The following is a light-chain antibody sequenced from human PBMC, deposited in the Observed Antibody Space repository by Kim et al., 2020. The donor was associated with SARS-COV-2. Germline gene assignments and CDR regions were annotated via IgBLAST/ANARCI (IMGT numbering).Light chain of an antibody. Sequence: EIVLTQSPGTLSLSPGERATLSCRASQSVSSSYLAWYQQKPGQAPRLLNYGASSRTTGIPDRFSGSGSGKDFTITISRLEPEDFVVYYCQQYGSSPRTFGQGTKVDIK. CDR1: QSVSSSY. V-gene: IGKV3-20*01. CDR3: QQYGSSPRT. CDR2: GAS. J-gene: IGKJ1*01.